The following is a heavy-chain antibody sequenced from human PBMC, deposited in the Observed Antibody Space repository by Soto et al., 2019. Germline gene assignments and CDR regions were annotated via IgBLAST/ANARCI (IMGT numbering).Heavy chain of an antibody. J-gene: IGHJ6*02. CDR3: ASCTLSAGSSSPYYYYYGMDV. Sequence: PGESLKISCKGSGYSFTSYWISWVRQMPGKGLEWMGRIDPSDSYTNYSPSFQGHVTISADKSISTAYLQWSSLRAEDTAVYYCASCTLSAGSSSPYYYYYGMDVWGQGTTVTVSS. V-gene: IGHV5-10-1*01. CDR2: IDPSDSYT. CDR1: GYSFTSYW. D-gene: IGHD6-6*01.